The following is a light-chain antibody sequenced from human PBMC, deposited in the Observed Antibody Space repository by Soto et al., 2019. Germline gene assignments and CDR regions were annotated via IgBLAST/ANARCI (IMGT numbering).Light chain of an antibody. V-gene: IGKV1-33*01. CDR2: DVF. J-gene: IGKJ4*01. CDR1: QDISKY. CDR3: QQYDQLPIT. Sequence: DIQMSQCASSLNASVGDTVTISCQASQDISKYLNWFQQKPGKAPKLLIYDVFNVETGVPSRFSGRGSGTDFTLIISNLQPEDFATYYCQQYDQLPITFGGGNKVGYQT.